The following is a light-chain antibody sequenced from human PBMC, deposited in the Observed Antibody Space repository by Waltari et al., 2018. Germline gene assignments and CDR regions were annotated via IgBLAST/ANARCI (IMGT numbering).Light chain of an antibody. V-gene: IGKV1-8*01. CDR3: QQYYSYPPA. J-gene: IGKJ4*01. CDR2: AAS. Sequence: AIRITQSPSSLSASTGDRVTITCRASQGISSYLAWYQQKPGKAPKLLIYAASTLQSGVPSMFSGSGSGTDFTLTISCLQSEDFATYYCQQYYSYPPAFGGGTKVEIK. CDR1: QGISSY.